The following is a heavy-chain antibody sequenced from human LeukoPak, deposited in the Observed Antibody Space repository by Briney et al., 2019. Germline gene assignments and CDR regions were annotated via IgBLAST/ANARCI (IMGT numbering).Heavy chain of an antibody. D-gene: IGHD3-9*01. V-gene: IGHV1-69*13. CDR1: GGTFSSYA. J-gene: IGHJ4*02. CDR3: ARDGELRYFDWLSLGNFDY. CDR2: IIPIFGTA. Sequence: GASVKVSCKASGGTFSSYAISWVRQAPGQGLEWMGGIIPIFGTANYAQKFQGRVTITADESTSTAYMELSSLRSEDTAVYYCARDGELRYFDWLSLGNFDYWGQGTLVTVSS.